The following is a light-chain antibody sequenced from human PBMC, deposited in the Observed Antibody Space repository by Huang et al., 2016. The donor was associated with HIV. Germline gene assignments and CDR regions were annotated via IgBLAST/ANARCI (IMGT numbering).Light chain of an antibody. J-gene: IGKJ4*02. V-gene: IGKV1-39*01. CDR2: AAS. Sequence: DIQMTQSPSSLSASVGDRVTITCRASQSINSYLNWYQQKPGKAPKVLIYAASSLQSGVPSRFSGSGSGTDFTLTINSLQPECFAIYYCQQSYNTPLTFGGGTRLEIK. CDR3: QQSYNTPLT. CDR1: QSINSY.